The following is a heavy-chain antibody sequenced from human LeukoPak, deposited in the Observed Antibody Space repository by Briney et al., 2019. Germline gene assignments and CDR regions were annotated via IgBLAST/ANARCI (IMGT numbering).Heavy chain of an antibody. CDR2: INHSGST. V-gene: IGHV4-34*01. Sequence: PSETLSLTCTVSGGSISSGYYWSWIRQPPGKGLEWIGEINHSGSTNYNPSLKSRVTISVDTSKNQFSLRLSSVTAADTAVYYCARSAVIVATDPYYYYGMDVWGQGTTVTVSS. J-gene: IGHJ6*02. CDR1: GGSISSGYY. CDR3: ARSAVIVATDPYYYYGMDV. D-gene: IGHD5-12*01.